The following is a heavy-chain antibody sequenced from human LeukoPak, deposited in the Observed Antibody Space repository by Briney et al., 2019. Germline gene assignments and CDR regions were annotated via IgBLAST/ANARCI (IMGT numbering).Heavy chain of an antibody. J-gene: IGHJ3*02. V-gene: IGHV3-23*01. D-gene: IGHD2-15*01. CDR1: GFTFSSYA. Sequence: PGGSLRLSCAASGFTFSSYAMSWVRQAPGKGLEWVSAISGSGGSTYYADSVKGRFIISRDNSKNTLYLQMNSLRAEDTAVYYCAKARPIRYCSGGSCYSTNAFDIWGQGTMVTVSS. CDR3: AKARPIRYCSGGSCYSTNAFDI. CDR2: ISGSGGST.